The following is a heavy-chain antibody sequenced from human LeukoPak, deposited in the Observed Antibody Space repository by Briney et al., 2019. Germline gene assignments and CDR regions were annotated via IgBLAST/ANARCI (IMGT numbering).Heavy chain of an antibody. Sequence: ASVNVPCKASGYTFTRHYVHWVRQAPGQGLEWMGWITPDTGVTNSAQRFQGRVTMTRDTYIATVYMELSSLKSDDTAVYYCARDRGASSWYDEFYFDSWGQGTLVTVSS. V-gene: IGHV1-2*02. J-gene: IGHJ4*02. CDR2: ITPDTGVT. CDR1: GYTFTRHY. D-gene: IGHD6-13*01. CDR3: ARDRGASSWYDEFYFDS.